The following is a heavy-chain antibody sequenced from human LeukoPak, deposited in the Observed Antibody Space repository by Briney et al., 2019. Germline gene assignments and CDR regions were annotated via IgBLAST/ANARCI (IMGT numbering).Heavy chain of an antibody. CDR1: GYTFTSYG. CDR2: ISAYNGNT. V-gene: IGHV1-18*01. Sequence: ASVKVSCKASGYTFTSYGISWVRQAPGQGLEWMGWISAYNGNTNYAQKLQGRVTMTTDTSTSTAYMELRSLRSDDTAVYYCASSTYDFWSGYILWYWGQEPWSPSPQ. J-gene: IGHJ4*01. CDR3: ASSTYDFWSGYILWY. D-gene: IGHD3-3*01.